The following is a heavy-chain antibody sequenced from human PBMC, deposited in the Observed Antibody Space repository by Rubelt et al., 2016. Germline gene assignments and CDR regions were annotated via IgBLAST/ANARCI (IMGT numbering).Heavy chain of an antibody. CDR3: AKDLAGGATDY. D-gene: IGHD1-26*01. CDR2: INGEGGGT. CDR1: GFTFSNSW. Sequence: VQLVESGGGVVQPGRSLRLSCGVSGFTFSNSWMHWVRQAPGRGLVWVSRINGEGGGTTYADSVQGRFTISRDNAKNTLYLQMNSLRAEDTAVYHCAKDLAGGATDYWGQGTLVTVSS. V-gene: IGHV3-74*01. J-gene: IGHJ4*02.